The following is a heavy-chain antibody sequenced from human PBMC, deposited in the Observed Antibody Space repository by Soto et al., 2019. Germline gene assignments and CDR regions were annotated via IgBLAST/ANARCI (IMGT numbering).Heavy chain of an antibody. CDR3: AKDPPWTVGPLAMDV. J-gene: IGHJ6*02. V-gene: IGHV3-23*01. D-gene: IGHD1-26*01. CDR2: FSGSGGNI. CDR1: GFAFSTHA. Sequence: GGSLRLSCVASGFAFSTHAMSWVRQAPGKGLEWVSTFSGSGGNIYYAESVKGRLTISRDDSKNTLYLQMDSLRVEDTAVYYCAKDPPWTVGPLAMDVWGQGTTVTVSS.